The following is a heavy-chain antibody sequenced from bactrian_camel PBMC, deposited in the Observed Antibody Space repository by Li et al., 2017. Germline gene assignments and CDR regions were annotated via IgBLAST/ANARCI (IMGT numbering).Heavy chain of an antibody. CDR3: AADSSVPRLWVGKSPTY. V-gene: IGHV3S57*01. CDR2: IERDGST. Sequence: VQLVESGGESVQAGGSLRLSCVASLNGVSNVLLGWFRQAPGKEREGVAAIERDGSTAYADSVKGRFVISKDYTKHTRYLQMNDLKPEDTAMYYCAADSSVPRLWVGKSPTYWGQGTQVTV. CDR1: LNGVSNVL. D-gene: IGHD2*01. J-gene: IGHJ4*01.